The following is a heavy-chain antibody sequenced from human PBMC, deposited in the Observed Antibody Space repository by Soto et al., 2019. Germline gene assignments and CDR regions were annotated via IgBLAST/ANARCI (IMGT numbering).Heavy chain of an antibody. CDR1: GGSISSSSYY. D-gene: IGHD6-6*01. CDR2: IYYSGST. CDR3: ASLGYSSSPEVYYYGMDV. V-gene: IGHV4-39*01. J-gene: IGHJ6*02. Sequence: SETLSLTCTVSGGSISSSSYYWGWIRQPPGKGLEWIGSIYYSGSTYYNPSLKSRVTISVDTSKNQFSLKLSSVTAADTAVYYCASLGYSSSPEVYYYGMDVWGQGTTVTVSS.